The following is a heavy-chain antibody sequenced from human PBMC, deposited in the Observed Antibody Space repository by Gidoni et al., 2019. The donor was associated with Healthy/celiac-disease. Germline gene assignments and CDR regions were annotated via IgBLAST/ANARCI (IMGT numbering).Heavy chain of an antibody. CDR1: GFTFSSYS. CDR2: ISSSSSYR. D-gene: IGHD3-16*02. V-gene: IGHV3-21*01. CDR3: ARDPYDYVWGSYRSTGWFDP. Sequence: EVQLVESGGGLVKPGGSLRLSCAASGFTFSSYSMHWVRQAPGKGLEWVSSISSSSSYRYYADSVKGRLTISRDNAKNSLYLQMNSLRAEDTAVYYCARDPYDYVWGSYRSTGWFDPWGQGTLVTVSS. J-gene: IGHJ5*02.